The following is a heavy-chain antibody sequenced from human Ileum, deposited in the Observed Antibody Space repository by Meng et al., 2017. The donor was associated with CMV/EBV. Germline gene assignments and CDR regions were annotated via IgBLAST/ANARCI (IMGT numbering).Heavy chain of an antibody. D-gene: IGHD4-11*01. CDR3: ARGSGGASNFPSDY. J-gene: IGHJ4*02. CDR1: GYTFTSYY. Sequence: ASVKVSCKASGYTFTSYYIHWVRQAPGQGLEWMGIIDPSGGATSYAQKFQGRVTMTTDTSTSTVYMDLSSLRSDDTAVYFCARGSGGASNFPSDYWGQGKLVNVSS. CDR2: IDPSGGAT. V-gene: IGHV1-46*01.